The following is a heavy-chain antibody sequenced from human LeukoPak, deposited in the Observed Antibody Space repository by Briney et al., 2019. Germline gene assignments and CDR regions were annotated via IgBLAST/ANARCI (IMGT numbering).Heavy chain of an antibody. J-gene: IGHJ4*02. CDR3: ATNIFGVVIT. CDR2: IYYSGST. D-gene: IGHD3-3*01. CDR1: GGSISSGDYY. V-gene: IGHV4-30-4*08. Sequence: SETLSLTCTVSGGSISSGDYYWSWIRQPPGKGLERIGYIYYSGSTYYNPSLKSRVTISVDTSKNQFSLKLSSVTAADTAVYYCATNIFGVVITWGQGTLVTVSS.